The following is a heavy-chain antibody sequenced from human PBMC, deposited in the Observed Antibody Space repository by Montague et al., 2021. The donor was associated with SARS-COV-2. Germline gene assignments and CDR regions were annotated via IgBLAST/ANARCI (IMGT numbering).Heavy chain of an antibody. CDR1: GGSISSSSYY. CDR3: ARHASYDYSKDLYYYYYYGMGV. CDR2: IYYSGST. J-gene: IGHJ6*02. D-gene: IGHD4-11*01. V-gene: IGHV4-39*01. Sequence: SETLSLTCTVSGGSISSSSYYWGWIRQPPGKGLEWIGSIYYSGSTYYXXXLKSRVTISVDTSKNQFSLKLSSVTAADTAVYYCARHASYDYSKDLYYYYYYGMGVWGQGTTVTVSS.